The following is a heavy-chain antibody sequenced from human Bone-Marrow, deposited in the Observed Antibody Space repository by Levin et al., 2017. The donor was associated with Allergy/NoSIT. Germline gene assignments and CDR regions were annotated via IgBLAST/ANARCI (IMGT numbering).Heavy chain of an antibody. Sequence: PGGSLRLSCAASGFPISNNYINWVRQAPGKGLEWVSLIYSSGPTYYADSVKGRFTISRDNSKNTVDLQMNSLRADATAGYSCAGKHQLPPGYHGVDVWGQGTTVTVSS. CDR3: AGKHQLPPGYHGVDV. J-gene: IGHJ6*02. D-gene: IGHD2-2*01. CDR1: GFPISNNY. CDR2: IYSSGPT. V-gene: IGHV3-53*01.